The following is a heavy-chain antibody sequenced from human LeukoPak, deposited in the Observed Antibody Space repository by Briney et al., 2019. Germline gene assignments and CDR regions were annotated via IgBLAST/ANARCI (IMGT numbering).Heavy chain of an antibody. D-gene: IGHD3-22*01. CDR2: ISIHNGHT. Sequence: ASVKVSCKASGYIFTNYGISWVRQAPGQGLEWMGWISIHNGHTNYAQKLQGRVTMSTDTSTSTAYMELRSLRSGDTAVYYCARVQPHRIHYDNRDYPPHNDYWGQGTLVTVSS. J-gene: IGHJ4*02. V-gene: IGHV1-18*01. CDR3: ARVQPHRIHYDNRDYPPHNDY. CDR1: GYIFTNYG.